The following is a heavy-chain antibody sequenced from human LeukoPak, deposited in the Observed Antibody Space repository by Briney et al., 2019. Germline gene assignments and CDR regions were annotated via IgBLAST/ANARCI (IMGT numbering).Heavy chain of an antibody. J-gene: IGHJ4*02. CDR3: ARGRVGSGRSSFYY. Sequence: ASVKVSCKASGYTFTSYDINWVRQATGQGLEWMGWMNPNSGNTGYAQKFQGRVTMTRSTSISTAYMELSSLRSEDTAVYYCARGRVGSGRSSFYYWGQGTLVTVSS. V-gene: IGHV1-8*01. CDR2: MNPNSGNT. D-gene: IGHD3-10*01. CDR1: GYTFTSYD.